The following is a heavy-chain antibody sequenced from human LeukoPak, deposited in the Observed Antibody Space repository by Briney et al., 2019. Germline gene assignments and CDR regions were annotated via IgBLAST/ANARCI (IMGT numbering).Heavy chain of an antibody. CDR2: INQAGSEK. V-gene: IGHV3-7*01. CDR1: GSNIRGYA. J-gene: IGHJ4*02. Sequence: GGSLRLSCAASGSNIRGYAMHWVRQAPGKGLEWVANINQAGSEKYNVDSVKGRFIISRDNAKNSLYLQMNSLRAEDTAVYYCARDRTWYSNWGQGTLVTVSS. CDR3: ARDRTWYSN. D-gene: IGHD2-15*01.